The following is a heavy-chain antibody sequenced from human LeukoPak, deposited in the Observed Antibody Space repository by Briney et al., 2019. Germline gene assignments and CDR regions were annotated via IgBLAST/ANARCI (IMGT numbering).Heavy chain of an antibody. J-gene: IGHJ4*02. V-gene: IGHV3-23*01. Sequence: PGASLRLSCAASGFTFSSYAMSWVRQAPGKGLEWVSSISGSGTSTYYAGSVQGRFTISRDNSKNTLYLQMNSLRAEDTAVYYCAKYYGDFWSGYCNYWGQGTLVTVSS. CDR1: GFTFSSYA. CDR2: ISGSGTST. D-gene: IGHD3-3*01. CDR3: AKYYGDFWSGYCNY.